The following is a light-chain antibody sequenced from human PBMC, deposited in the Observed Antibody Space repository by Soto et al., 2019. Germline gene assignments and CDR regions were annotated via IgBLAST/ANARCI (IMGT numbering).Light chain of an antibody. CDR2: DAS. CDR3: QQYYSYPPWT. Sequence: LVLTTSPGTLSLSPGERSTLSCRAGQSVSSNLAWYQQKPGQAPRLLIYDASTRATGIPARFSGSGSGTDFTLTISCLQSEDFATYYCQQYYSYPPWTFGQGTKVDI. CDR1: QSVSSN. V-gene: IGKV3-15*01. J-gene: IGKJ1*01.